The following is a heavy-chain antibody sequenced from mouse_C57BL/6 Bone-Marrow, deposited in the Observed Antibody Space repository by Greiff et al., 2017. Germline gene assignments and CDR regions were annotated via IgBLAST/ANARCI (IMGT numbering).Heavy chain of an antibody. J-gene: IGHJ1*01. CDR2: IHPYDSET. Sequence: VQLQQPGAELVRPGASVKLSCKASGYTFTSYWMHWIKQRPGQGLEWIGTIHPYDSETHYNQKFKDKATLTVDKSSSTAYMQLSSLTSEDSAVYYCASYGSSYWYFDVWGAGTTVTVSA. CDR3: ASYGSSYWYFDV. D-gene: IGHD1-1*01. CDR1: GYTFTSYW. V-gene: IGHV1-74*01.